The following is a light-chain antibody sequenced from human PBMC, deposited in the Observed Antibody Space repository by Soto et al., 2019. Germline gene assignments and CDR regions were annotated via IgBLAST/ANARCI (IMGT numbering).Light chain of an antibody. J-gene: IGLJ2*01. CDR2: EVS. CDR1: SSDVGGYNY. V-gene: IGLV2-8*01. Sequence: QSALTQPPSASGSHGQSVTISCTGTSSDVGGYNYVSWYQQHPGKAPKLMIYEVSKRPSGVPDRFSGSKSGNTASLTVSGLQAEDEADYYCSSYAGSNNVVFGGGTKFTVL. CDR3: SSYAGSNNVV.